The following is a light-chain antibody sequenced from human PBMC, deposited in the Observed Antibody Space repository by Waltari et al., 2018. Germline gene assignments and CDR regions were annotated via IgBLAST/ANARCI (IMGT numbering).Light chain of an antibody. J-gene: IGKJ4*02. CDR3: QHYDAYSAT. V-gene: IGKV1-5*03. Sequence: DIQLTQSPSTLSASVGASVTITCRASQTIDRWLAWYQQKPGKVPKLLIYKTSILESGVPSRFSGGGSGTEFTLTIASLQPDDFATYYCQHYDAYSATFGRGTKLEIK. CDR2: KTS. CDR1: QTIDRW.